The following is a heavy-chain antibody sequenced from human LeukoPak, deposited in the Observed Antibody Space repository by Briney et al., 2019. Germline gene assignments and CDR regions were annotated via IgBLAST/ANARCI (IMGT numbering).Heavy chain of an antibody. CDR2: ISSSSSYI. J-gene: IGHJ4*02. CDR1: GFTFSSYS. CDR3: ARFSASTDGEYYFDY. V-gene: IGHV3-21*01. D-gene: IGHD5-24*01. Sequence: GGSLRLSCAASGFTFSSYSMNWVRQAPGKGLEWVSSISSSSSYIYYADSVKGRFTISRDNAKNSLYLQMNSLRAEDTAVYYYARFSASTDGEYYFDYWGQGTLVTVSS.